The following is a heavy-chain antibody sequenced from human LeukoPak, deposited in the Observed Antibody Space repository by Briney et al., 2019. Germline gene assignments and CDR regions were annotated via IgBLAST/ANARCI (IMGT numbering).Heavy chain of an antibody. CDR2: MSNSGENT. V-gene: IGHV3-30*18. CDR3: AKGGASVTRYVDY. Sequence: PGGSLRLPCAASGFTFSSYSMQWVRQTPGKGLEWVGIMSNSGENTFYGEAVKGRFTISRDNSQNTLYLQMNSLRPEDTAVYYCAKGGASVTRYVDYWGQGTLVTVSS. D-gene: IGHD4-17*01. CDR1: GFTFSSYS. J-gene: IGHJ4*02.